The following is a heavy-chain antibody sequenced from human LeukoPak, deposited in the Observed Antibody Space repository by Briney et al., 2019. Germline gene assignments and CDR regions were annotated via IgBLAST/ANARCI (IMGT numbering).Heavy chain of an antibody. Sequence: GGSLRLSCAASGFTFSSYGMHWVRQAPGKGLEWVAVISYDGSNKYYADSVKGRFTISRDNSKNTLYLQMNSLRAEDTAVYYCARDRYYDSRMDYWGQGTLVTVSS. CDR2: ISYDGSNK. V-gene: IGHV3-30*03. CDR3: ARDRYYDSRMDY. D-gene: IGHD3-22*01. J-gene: IGHJ4*02. CDR1: GFTFSSYG.